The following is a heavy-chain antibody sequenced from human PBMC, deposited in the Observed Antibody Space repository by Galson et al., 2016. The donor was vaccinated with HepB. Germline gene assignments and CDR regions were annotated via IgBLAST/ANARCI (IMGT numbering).Heavy chain of an antibody. V-gene: IGHV4-34*01. CDR1: GGSFSGYY. J-gene: IGHJ4*02. Sequence: ETLSLTCAVYGGSFSGYYWSWIRQPPGKGLEWIGEINHSGSTNYNPSLKSRVTISGDTSKNQLSLKLSSVTAADTAVYYCANSGYSYGYPFDYWGLGTLVTVSS. CDR2: INHSGST. CDR3: ANSGYSYGYPFDY. D-gene: IGHD5-18*01.